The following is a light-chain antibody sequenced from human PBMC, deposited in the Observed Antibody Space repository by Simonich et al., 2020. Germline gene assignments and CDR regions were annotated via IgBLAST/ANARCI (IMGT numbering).Light chain of an antibody. CDR3: QQSYSTPRT. Sequence: DIQMTQSPSSLSASVGDRVTITCRAIQSISSYLNWYQQKPGKAPKLLIYAASSLQSGVPSSFSGSGSGTDFTLTISSLQPEDFATYYCQQSYSTPRTFGQGTKVEIK. CDR2: AAS. J-gene: IGKJ1*01. V-gene: IGKV1-39*01. CDR1: QSISSY.